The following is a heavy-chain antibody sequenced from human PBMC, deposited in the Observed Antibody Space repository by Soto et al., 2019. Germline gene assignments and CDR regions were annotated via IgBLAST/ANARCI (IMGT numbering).Heavy chain of an antibody. Sequence: HLVESGGGLVQPGGSLRLSCAASGFTFSSYWMTWVRQAPGKGLEWVANIKQDGGAKYYVDSVKGRFTISRDNAKNSLYLQMNSLRAEDTAVYYCAKAIYGGNSDFGYWGQGTLVTVSS. CDR3: AKAIYGGNSDFGY. D-gene: IGHD4-17*01. CDR2: IKQDGGAK. J-gene: IGHJ4*02. V-gene: IGHV3-7*05. CDR1: GFTFSSYW.